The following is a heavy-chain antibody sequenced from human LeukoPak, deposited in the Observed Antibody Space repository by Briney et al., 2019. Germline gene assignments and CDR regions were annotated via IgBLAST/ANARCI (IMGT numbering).Heavy chain of an antibody. CDR2: ISSNGGST. CDR3: VKDNSKVDSGYDRGYYFDY. Sequence: GGSLRLSCSASGFTFSSYAMHWVRQAPGKGLEYVSAISSNGGSTYYADSVKGRFTISRDNSKNTLYLQMSSLRAEDTAVYYCVKDNSKVDSGYDRGYYFDYWGQGTLVTVSS. J-gene: IGHJ4*02. D-gene: IGHD5-12*01. V-gene: IGHV3-64D*06. CDR1: GFTFSSYA.